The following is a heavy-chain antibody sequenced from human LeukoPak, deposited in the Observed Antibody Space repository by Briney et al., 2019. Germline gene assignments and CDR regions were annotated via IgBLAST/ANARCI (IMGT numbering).Heavy chain of an antibody. CDR3: ARDGLYSGYDFGGKSSWFDP. CDR1: GGSISSGDYY. CDR2: MYYSGST. J-gene: IGHJ5*02. V-gene: IGHV4-30-4*08. Sequence: DPSQTLSLTCTVSGGSISSGDYYWSWIRQPPGKGLEWIGYMYYSGSTYYNPSLKSRVTISVDTSKNQFSLKLSSVTAADTAVYYCARDGLYSGYDFGGKSSWFDPWGQGTLVTVSS. D-gene: IGHD5-12*01.